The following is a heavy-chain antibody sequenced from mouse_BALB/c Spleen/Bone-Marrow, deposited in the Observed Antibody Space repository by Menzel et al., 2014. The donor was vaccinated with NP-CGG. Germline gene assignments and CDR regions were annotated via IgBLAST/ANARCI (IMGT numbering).Heavy chain of an antibody. D-gene: IGHD2-3*01. CDR2: INPSNGRT. Sequence: AQLQQSGAELVKPGASVKLSCKASGYTFTSYWMHWVKQRPGQGLEWIGEINPSNGRTNYNEKFKSKATLTVDKSSSTAYMQLSSLTSEDSAVYYCARSDGYYPYYYAMDYWGQGTSVTVSS. J-gene: IGHJ4*01. CDR1: GYTFTSYW. CDR3: ARSDGYYPYYYAMDY. V-gene: IGHV1S81*02.